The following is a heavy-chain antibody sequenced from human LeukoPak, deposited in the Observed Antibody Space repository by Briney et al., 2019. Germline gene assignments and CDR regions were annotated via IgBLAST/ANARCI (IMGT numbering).Heavy chain of an antibody. V-gene: IGHV3-53*01. CDR1: GFTVSSNY. Sequence: GGSLRLSCAASGFTVSSNYMSWVRQAPGKGLEWVSVIYSGGSTYYADSVKGRFTISRDNSKNTLYLQMNSLRAEDTAVYYCARGDYGGNPPYFDYWGQGTLVTVSS. D-gene: IGHD4-23*01. CDR3: ARGDYGGNPPYFDY. J-gene: IGHJ4*02. CDR2: IYSGGST.